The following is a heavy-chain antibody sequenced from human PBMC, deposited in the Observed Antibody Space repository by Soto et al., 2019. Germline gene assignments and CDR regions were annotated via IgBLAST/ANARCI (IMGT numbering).Heavy chain of an antibody. CDR1: GGSISSYY. Sequence: QVQLQESGPGLVKPSETLSLTCTVSGGSISSYYWSWIRQPPGKGLEWIGYIYYSGSTNYNPSLKIRVTISVDTSKNQFSLKLSSVTAADTAVYYCARWRGGYSGYNYYFDYWGQGTLVTVSS. CDR3: ARWRGGYSGYNYYFDY. CDR2: IYYSGST. D-gene: IGHD5-12*01. J-gene: IGHJ4*02. V-gene: IGHV4-59*01.